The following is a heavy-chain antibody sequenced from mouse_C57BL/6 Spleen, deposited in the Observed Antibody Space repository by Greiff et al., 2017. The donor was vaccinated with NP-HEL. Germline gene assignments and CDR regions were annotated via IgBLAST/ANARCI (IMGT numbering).Heavy chain of an antibody. V-gene: IGHV1-80*01. CDR3: ARSGYGYLYAMDY. CDR1: GYAFSSYW. J-gene: IGHJ4*01. D-gene: IGHD2-2*01. CDR2: IYPGDGDT. Sequence: VMLVESGAELVKPGASVKISCKASGYAFSSYWMNWVKQRPGKGLEWIGQIYPGDGDTNYNGKFKGKGTLTADKSSSTAYTQLSSLTSEDSAVYFCARSGYGYLYAMDYWGQGTSVTVSS.